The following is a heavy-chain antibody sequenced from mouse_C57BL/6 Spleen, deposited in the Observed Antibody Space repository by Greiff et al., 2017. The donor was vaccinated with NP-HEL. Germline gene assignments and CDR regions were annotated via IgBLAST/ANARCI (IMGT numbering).Heavy chain of an antibody. CDR1: GYTFTDYY. D-gene: IGHD2-10*02. CDR2: INPNNGGT. V-gene: IGHV1-26*01. Sequence: EVQLQQSGPELVKPGASVKISCKASGYTFTDYYMNWVKQSHGKSLEWIGDINPNNGGTSYNQKFKGKATLTVDKSSSTAYMELRSLTSEDSAVYYCVYGNHFDYWGQGTTLTVSS. J-gene: IGHJ2*01. CDR3: VYGNHFDY.